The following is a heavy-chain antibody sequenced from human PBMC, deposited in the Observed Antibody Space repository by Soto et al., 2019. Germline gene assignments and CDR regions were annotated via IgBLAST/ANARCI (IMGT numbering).Heavy chain of an antibody. D-gene: IGHD2-8*01. CDR1: GYTFTGYY. J-gene: IGHJ4*02. CDR3: APCEPVGYCTQ. CDR2: INPNSGGT. V-gene: IGHV1-2*02. Sequence: ASVEVCCRASGYTFTGYYSQWVRQAPGQGLEWMGWINPNSGGTNYAQKFQGRVTMTRDTSISTAYMELSRLRSDDTAVYYCAPCEPVGYCTQWGQGTLVTVSS.